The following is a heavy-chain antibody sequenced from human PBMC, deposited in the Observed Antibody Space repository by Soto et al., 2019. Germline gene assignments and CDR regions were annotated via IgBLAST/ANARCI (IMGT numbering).Heavy chain of an antibody. CDR1: GGSFRNYY. J-gene: IGHJ4*02. D-gene: IGHD3-10*01. CDR2: VNHVENT. CDR3: RKWVGDSLRDY. V-gene: IGHV4-34*01. Sequence: QVQVQQWGAGLLKPSETLSLTCAVSGGSFRNYYGSWIRQPTGRGLEWIGEVNHVENTNYNPSLKSRVTMSVDTSTKQFSLKLNSVTAADTAVYYCRKWVGDSLRDYGGEGTLVTVSS.